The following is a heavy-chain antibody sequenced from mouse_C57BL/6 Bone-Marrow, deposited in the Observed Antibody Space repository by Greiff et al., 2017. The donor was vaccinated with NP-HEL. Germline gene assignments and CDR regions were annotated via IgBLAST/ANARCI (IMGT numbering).Heavy chain of an antibody. D-gene: IGHD1-1*01. Sequence: EVMLVESGGGLVQPGGSLKLSCAASGFTFSDYYMYWVRQTPEKRLEWVAYISNGGGSTYYPDTVKGRSPISRDNAKNTLYLQMSRLKSEDTAMYYCARHRYGSSYRYFDVWGTGTTVTVSS. J-gene: IGHJ1*03. CDR1: GFTFSDYY. CDR2: ISNGGGST. CDR3: ARHRYGSSYRYFDV. V-gene: IGHV5-12*01.